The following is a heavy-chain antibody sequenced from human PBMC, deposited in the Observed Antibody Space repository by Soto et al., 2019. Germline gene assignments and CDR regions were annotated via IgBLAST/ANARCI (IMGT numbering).Heavy chain of an antibody. D-gene: IGHD3-9*01. CDR3: ARAHYDILTGYSPVLLFDY. V-gene: IGHV4-59*01. J-gene: IGHJ4*02. Sequence: PSETLSLTCTVSGGSISSYYRSWIRQPPGKGLEWIGYIYYSGSTNYNPSLKSRVTISVDTSKNQFSLKLSSVTAADTAVYYCARAHYDILTGYSPVLLFDYWGQGTLVTVSS. CDR1: GGSISSYY. CDR2: IYYSGST.